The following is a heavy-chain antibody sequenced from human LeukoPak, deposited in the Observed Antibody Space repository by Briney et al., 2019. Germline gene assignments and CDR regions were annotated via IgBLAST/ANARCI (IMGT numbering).Heavy chain of an antibody. CDR1: GGSISSHY. CDR2: IYYSGST. Sequence: PSETLSLTCTVSGGSISSHYWSWIRQPPGKGLEWIGYIYYSGSTNYNPSLKSRVTISVDTSKNQFSLKLSSVTAADTAVYYCAKTHCGGGSCDKFDSWGQGILVTVSS. D-gene: IGHD2-21*01. CDR3: AKTHCGGGSCDKFDS. V-gene: IGHV4-59*11. J-gene: IGHJ5*01.